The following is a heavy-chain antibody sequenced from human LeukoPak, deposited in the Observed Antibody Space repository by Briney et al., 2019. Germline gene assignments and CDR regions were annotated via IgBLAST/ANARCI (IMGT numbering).Heavy chain of an antibody. Sequence: GGSLRLSCQASGFIFSTYSMDWVRQAPGKGLEWVSYISSSSSTIYYADSVKGRFTISRDNAKNSLYLQMNSLRAEDTAVYYCARGLGSGRHAFDIWGQGTMVTVSS. CDR1: GFIFSTYS. CDR2: ISSSSSTI. D-gene: IGHD3-10*01. V-gene: IGHV3-48*01. J-gene: IGHJ3*02. CDR3: ARGLGSGRHAFDI.